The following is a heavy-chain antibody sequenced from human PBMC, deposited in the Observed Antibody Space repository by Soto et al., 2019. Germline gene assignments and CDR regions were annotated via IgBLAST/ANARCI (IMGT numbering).Heavy chain of an antibody. V-gene: IGHV1-3*01. CDR1: GYTFTSYA. J-gene: IGHJ5*02. CDR3: ARGYSGSYYNWFDP. D-gene: IGHD1-26*01. CDR2: INAGNGNT. Sequence: ASVKVSCKASGYTFTSYAMHWVRQAPGQRLEWMGWINAGNGNTKYSQKFQGRVTITRDTSASTAYMELSSLRSEDTAVYYCARGYSGSYYNWFDPWGQGTLVTVSS.